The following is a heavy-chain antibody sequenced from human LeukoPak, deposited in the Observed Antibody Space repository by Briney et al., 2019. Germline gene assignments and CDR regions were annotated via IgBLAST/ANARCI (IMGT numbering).Heavy chain of an antibody. CDR3: VRRRCSSISCFEDY. CDR2: IKQDGGEK. D-gene: IGHD2-2*01. V-gene: IGHV3-7*01. CDR1: GFIFSNYW. Sequence: GGSLRLSCAASGFIFSNYWMSWVRQAPGKGLEWVANIKQDGGEKYYVDSVKGRFTISRDNAKNSLYLQMNSLRAEDTAVYYCVRRRCSSISCFEDYWGQGTLVTVSS. J-gene: IGHJ4*02.